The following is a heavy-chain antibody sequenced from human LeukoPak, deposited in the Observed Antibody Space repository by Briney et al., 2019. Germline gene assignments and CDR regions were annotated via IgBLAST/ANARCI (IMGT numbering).Heavy chain of an antibody. CDR2: ISYDGSNK. V-gene: IGHV3-30*18. CDR1: GFTFSTCG. D-gene: IGHD3-10*01. J-gene: IGHJ4*02. Sequence: GGSLRLSCAASGFTFSTCGMHWVRQAPGKGLEWVALISYDGSNKYYTDSVKGRFTISRDNSKNTLYLQMNSLRADDTAVYYYAKDPRGGFGELSWGIDYWGQGTLVTVSS. CDR3: AKDPRGGFGELSWGIDY.